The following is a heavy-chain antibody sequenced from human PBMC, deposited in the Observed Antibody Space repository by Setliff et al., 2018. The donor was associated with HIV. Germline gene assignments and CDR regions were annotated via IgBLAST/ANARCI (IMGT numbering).Heavy chain of an antibody. Sequence: ASVKVSCKTSGYTFNAFYIYWVRQAPGQGLEWMGMINPSGSITNYAQKFQGGLTLTRDTSMSTVYMELNSLKSEDTAIYYCAREPPRRRGTVAEDYWGRGTLVTVSS. CDR3: AREPPRRRGTVAEDY. CDR2: INPSGSIT. D-gene: IGHD1-26*01. CDR1: GYTFNAFY. J-gene: IGHJ4*02. V-gene: IGHV1-46*02.